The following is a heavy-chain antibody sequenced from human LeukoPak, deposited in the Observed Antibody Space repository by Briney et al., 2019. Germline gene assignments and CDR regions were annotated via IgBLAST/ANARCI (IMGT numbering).Heavy chain of an antibody. D-gene: IGHD5-18*01. CDR2: IIPILGTT. J-gene: IGHJ6*03. CDR3: ARGRYSSGFGGNYSYYYMDV. Sequence: ASVKVSCKASGGTFSSYAISWVRQAPGQGLEWMGGIIPILGTTKYAQKFQGRVTITADKSTSTAYMELSSLRSEDTAVYYCARGRYSSGFGGNYSYYYMDVWGKGTTVTVSS. V-gene: IGHV1-69*10. CDR1: GGTFSSYA.